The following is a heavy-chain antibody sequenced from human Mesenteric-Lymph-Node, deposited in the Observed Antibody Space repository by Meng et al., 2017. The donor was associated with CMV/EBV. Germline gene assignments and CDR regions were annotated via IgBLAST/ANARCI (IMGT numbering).Heavy chain of an antibody. CDR3: ARVGYCGENSCRDFDS. D-gene: IGHD2-21*01. Sequence: KVSCKGSGYTFSIFWIAWVRQMPGKGLEWMGIIYPGDSESRFSPSFQGQVTFSVDKSINTAYLKWSSLKASDTAMYYCARVGYCGENSCRDFDSWGQGTLVTVSS. J-gene: IGHJ4*02. V-gene: IGHV5-51*01. CDR2: IYPGDSES. CDR1: GYTFSIFW.